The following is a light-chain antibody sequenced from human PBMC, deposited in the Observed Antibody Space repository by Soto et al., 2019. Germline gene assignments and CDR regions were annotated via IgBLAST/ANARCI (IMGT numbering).Light chain of an antibody. V-gene: IGKV1-33*01. CDR1: QDIDNF. Sequence: DIQMTQSPSSLSASVGDRVTITCQASQDIDNFLNWYQQKPGKAPKLLIYDASNLETGVPSRFSGSGFGTDFTFTISSLQPEDTATYYCQQSYSTPYTFGQGTKLEIK. CDR2: DAS. CDR3: QQSYSTPYT. J-gene: IGKJ2*01.